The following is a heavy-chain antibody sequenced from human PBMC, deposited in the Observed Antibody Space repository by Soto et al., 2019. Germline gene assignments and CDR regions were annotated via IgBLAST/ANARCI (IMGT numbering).Heavy chain of an antibody. CDR1: GGSISSYY. CDR2: IYYSGST. J-gene: IGHJ4*02. Sequence: SETLSLTCTVSGGSISSYYWIWIRQPPGKGLEWIGYIYYSGSTNYNPSLKSRVTISVDTSKNQFSLKLSSVTAADSAVYYCARRYGGNLDYWGQGTLVTVSS. D-gene: IGHD1-26*01. CDR3: ARRYGGNLDY. V-gene: IGHV4-59*08.